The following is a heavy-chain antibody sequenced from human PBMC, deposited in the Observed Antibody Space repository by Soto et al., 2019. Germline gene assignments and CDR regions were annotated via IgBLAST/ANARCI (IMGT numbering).Heavy chain of an antibody. CDR1: GFTFGDYY. Sequence: LRLSCAASGFTFGDYYMSWIRQAPGKGLEWVSYISSSGSTIYYADSVKGRFTISRDNAKNSLYLQMNSLRAEDTAVYYCAREPSGSSSWYNAFDIWGQGTMVTVSS. V-gene: IGHV3-11*01. D-gene: IGHD6-13*01. CDR3: AREPSGSSSWYNAFDI. CDR2: ISSSGSTI. J-gene: IGHJ3*02.